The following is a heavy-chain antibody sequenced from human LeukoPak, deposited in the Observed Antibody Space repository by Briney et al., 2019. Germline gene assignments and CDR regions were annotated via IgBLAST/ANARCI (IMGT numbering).Heavy chain of an antibody. CDR2: INHSGST. V-gene: IGHV4-34*01. D-gene: IGHD3-10*01. Sequence: PSETLSLTCAVYGGSFSGYYWSWIRQPPGKGLEWIGEINHSGSTNYNPSPKSRVTISVDTSKNQFSLKLSSVTAADTAVYYCARKNMVRGVILDYWRQGTLVTVSS. CDR3: ARKNMVRGVILDY. J-gene: IGHJ4*02. CDR1: GGSFSGYY.